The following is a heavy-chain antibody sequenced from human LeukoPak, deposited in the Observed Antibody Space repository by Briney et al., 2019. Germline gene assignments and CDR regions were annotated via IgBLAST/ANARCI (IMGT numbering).Heavy chain of an antibody. V-gene: IGHV1-18*04. CDR2: ISSYNVNT. D-gene: IGHD2-2*01. J-gene: IGHJ4*02. CDR1: GYTFTGYY. Sequence: ASVKVSCKASGYTFTGYYMHWVRQAPGQGLEWMGWISSYNVNTNFAQKFQGRVTMTTDTSTNTAYMELRSLRSDDTAVYYCASWAGFCSSNNCYAASLDYWGQGTLVTVSA. CDR3: ASWAGFCSSNNCYAASLDY.